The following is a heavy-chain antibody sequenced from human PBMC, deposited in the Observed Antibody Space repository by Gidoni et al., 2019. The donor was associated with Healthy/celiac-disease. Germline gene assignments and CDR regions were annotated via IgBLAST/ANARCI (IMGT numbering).Heavy chain of an antibody. CDR3: ARVKGYYYDSSGDY. Sequence: QVQLQQWGAGLLTPSETLSLTCSVSGGSFSGYYWSWIRQPPGKGREWIGEINHSGSTNYNPSLKSRVTISVDTSKNQFSLKLISVTAADTAVYYCARVKGYYYDSSGDYWGQGTLVTVSS. J-gene: IGHJ4*02. CDR2: INHSGST. CDR1: GGSFSGYY. V-gene: IGHV4-34*01. D-gene: IGHD3-22*01.